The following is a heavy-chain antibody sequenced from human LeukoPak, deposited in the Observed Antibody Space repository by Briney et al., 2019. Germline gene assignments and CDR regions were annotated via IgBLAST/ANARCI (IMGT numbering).Heavy chain of an antibody. CDR2: IYPGDSDT. CDR3: ARHRDNWNDFYDY. V-gene: IGHV5-51*01. CDR1: GYSFTSYW. J-gene: IGHJ4*02. Sequence: GESLQISCKGSGYSFTSYWIGWVRPMPGKGLEWMGIIYPGDSDTRYSPSFQGQVTISADKSISTAYLQWSSLKASDTAMYYCARHRDNWNDFYDYWGQGTLVTVSS. D-gene: IGHD1-1*01.